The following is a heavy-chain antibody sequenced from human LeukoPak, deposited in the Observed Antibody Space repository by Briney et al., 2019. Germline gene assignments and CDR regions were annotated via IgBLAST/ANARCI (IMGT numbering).Heavy chain of an antibody. J-gene: IGHJ4*02. D-gene: IGHD3-10*01. CDR1: GFTFHDYD. V-gene: IGHV3-20*04. CDR3: ARRDYYGSGSPDF. CDR2: INWNGDRT. Sequence: GGSLRLSCAASGFTFHDYDMSWVRQSPGKGLEWVSGINWNGDRTGYADSVKGRFTISRDNAKKSLYLQMDSLRAEDTALYYCARRDYYGSGSPDFWGQGTLVTVSS.